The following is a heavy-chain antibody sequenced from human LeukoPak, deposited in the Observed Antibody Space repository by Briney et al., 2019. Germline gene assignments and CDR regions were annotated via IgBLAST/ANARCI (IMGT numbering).Heavy chain of an antibody. CDR1: GYTFTSYG. CDR3: ARDSPYSGSSYWFDP. D-gene: IGHD1-26*01. J-gene: IGHJ5*02. V-gene: IGHV1-18*01. CDR2: ISAYNGNT. Sequence: ASVKVSCKASGYTFTSYGISWVRQAPGQGLEWVGWISAYNGNTNYAQKLQGRVTMTTDTSTSTAYMELRSLRSDDTAVYYCARDSPYSGSSYWFDPWGQGTLVTVSS.